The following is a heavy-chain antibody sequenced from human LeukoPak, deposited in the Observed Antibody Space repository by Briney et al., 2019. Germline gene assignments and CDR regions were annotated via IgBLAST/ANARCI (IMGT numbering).Heavy chain of an antibody. Sequence: GGSLRLSCAASGFTFSSYSMSWVRQAPGKGLEWVSAISGSGGSTYYADPVKGRFTLSRDNSKNTLYLQMNRLRAEDTAVYYCAKDLDGYYDSSGYSYYFDYWGQGTLVTVSS. CDR1: GFTFSSYS. CDR2: ISGSGGST. J-gene: IGHJ4*02. CDR3: AKDLDGYYDSSGYSYYFDY. D-gene: IGHD3-22*01. V-gene: IGHV3-23*01.